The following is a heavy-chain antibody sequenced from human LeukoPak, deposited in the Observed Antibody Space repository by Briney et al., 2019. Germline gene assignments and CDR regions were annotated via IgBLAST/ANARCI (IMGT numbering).Heavy chain of an antibody. CDR1: GFTFSSYW. V-gene: IGHV3-30*18. CDR2: ISYDGSNK. CDR3: AKPGIAAAGTKGVWFDP. Sequence: GGSLRLSCAASGFTFSSYWMSWVRQAPGKGLEWVAVISYDGSNKYYADSVKGRFTISRDNSKNTLYLQMNSLRAEDTAVYYCAKPGIAAAGTKGVWFDPWGQGTLVTVSS. J-gene: IGHJ5*02. D-gene: IGHD6-13*01.